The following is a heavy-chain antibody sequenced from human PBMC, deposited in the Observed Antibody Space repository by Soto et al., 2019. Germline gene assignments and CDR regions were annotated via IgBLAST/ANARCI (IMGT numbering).Heavy chain of an antibody. CDR2: IVVGSGNT. Sequence: SVKVSCKASGFTFTSSAVQWVRQARGQRLEWIGWIVVGSGNTNYAQKFQERVTITRDMSTRTAYMELSSLRSEDTAVYYCAAEGVKGGSSWYDVRYYYYGMDVWGQGTTVTVSS. J-gene: IGHJ6*02. CDR1: GFTFTSSA. V-gene: IGHV1-58*01. CDR3: AAEGVKGGSSWYDVRYYYYGMDV. D-gene: IGHD6-13*01.